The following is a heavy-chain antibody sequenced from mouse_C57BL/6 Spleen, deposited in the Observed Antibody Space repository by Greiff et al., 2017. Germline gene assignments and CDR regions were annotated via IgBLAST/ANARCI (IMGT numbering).Heavy chain of an antibody. CDR2: IYPGDGDT. J-gene: IGHJ4*01. V-gene: IGHV1-82*01. CDR1: GYAFSSSW. D-gene: IGHD1-1*01. CDR3: AHITTIDYAMDY. Sequence: QVQLKESGPELVKPGASVKISCKASGYAFSSSWMNWVKQRPGKGLEWIGRIYPGDGDTNYNGKIKGKATLTADKSSSTAYMQHSSLTSEDSAVYFCAHITTIDYAMDYWGQGTSGTVSS.